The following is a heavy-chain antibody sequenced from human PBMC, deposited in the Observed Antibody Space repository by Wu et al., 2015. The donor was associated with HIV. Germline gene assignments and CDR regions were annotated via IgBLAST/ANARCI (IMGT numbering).Heavy chain of an antibody. CDR1: GGTFSSYA. D-gene: IGHD3-22*01. J-gene: IGHJ6*03. V-gene: IGHV1-69*01. CDR2: IIPIFGTA. Sequence: QVQLVQSGAEVKKPGSSVKVSCKASGGTFSSYAISWVRQAPGQGLEWMGGIIPIFGTANYAQKFQGRVTITADESTSTAYMELSSLRSEDTAVYYCARVPYYYDSSGYYGNYYYYYMDVWAKGPRSPSP. CDR3: ARVPYYYDSSGYYGNYYYYYMDV.